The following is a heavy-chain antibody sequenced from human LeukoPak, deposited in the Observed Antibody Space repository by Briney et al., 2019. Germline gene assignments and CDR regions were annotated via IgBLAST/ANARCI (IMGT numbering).Heavy chain of an antibody. CDR1: GFTFDDYG. J-gene: IGHJ3*02. CDR3: ARDLAPINYDFWSGYYRNAFDI. CDR2: MNWNGDRT. V-gene: IGHV3-20*04. Sequence: PGGSLRLSCAASGFTFDDYGMTWVRQAPGKGLEWVSGMNWNGDRTGYADSVKGRFIISRDNAKNFLYLQMNSLRAEDTAVYYCARDLAPINYDFWSGYYRNAFDIWGQGTMVTVSS. D-gene: IGHD3-3*01.